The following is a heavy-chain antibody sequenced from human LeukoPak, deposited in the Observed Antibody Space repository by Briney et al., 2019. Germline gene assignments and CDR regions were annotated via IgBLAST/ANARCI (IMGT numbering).Heavy chain of an antibody. V-gene: IGHV3-21*01. CDR1: GFTFSSYE. J-gene: IGHJ4*02. D-gene: IGHD3-22*01. CDR2: ISSSSSYI. CDR3: ARDTDYYDSSGYSYYFDY. Sequence: GGSLRLSCAASGFTFSSYEMNWVRQAPGKGLEWVSSISSSSSYIYYADSVKGRFTISRDNAKNSLYLQMNSLRAEDTAVYYCARDTDYYDSSGYSYYFDYWGQGTLVTVSS.